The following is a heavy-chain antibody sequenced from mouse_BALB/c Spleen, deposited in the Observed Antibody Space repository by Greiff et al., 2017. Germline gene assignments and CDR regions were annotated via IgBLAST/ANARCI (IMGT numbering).Heavy chain of an antibody. Sequence: VQLQQSGAELVKPGASVKMSCKASGYTFTSYWMHWVNQRPGQGLEWIGYINPSTGYTEYNQKFKDKATLTADKSSSTAYMQLSSLTSEDSAVYYCARKDYGSRGWYFDVWGAGTTVTVSS. CDR1: GYTFTSYW. J-gene: IGHJ1*01. V-gene: IGHV1-7*01. CDR2: INPSTGYT. CDR3: ARKDYGSRGWYFDV. D-gene: IGHD1-1*01.